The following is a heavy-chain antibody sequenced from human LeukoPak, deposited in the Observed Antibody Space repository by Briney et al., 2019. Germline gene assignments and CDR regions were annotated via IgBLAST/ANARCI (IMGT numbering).Heavy chain of an antibody. J-gene: IGHJ4*02. CDR3: TRHQWWLAPRNFDY. D-gene: IGHD2-8*01. Sequence: SETLSLTCTVSGGSVSSGSYYWSWIRQPPGKGLEWIGYIYYSGSTNYNPSLKSRVTISVDTSKNQFSLKLSSVTAADMAVYYCTRHQWWLAPRNFDYWGQGTLVTVSS. CDR1: GGSVSSGSYY. V-gene: IGHV4-61*01. CDR2: IYYSGST.